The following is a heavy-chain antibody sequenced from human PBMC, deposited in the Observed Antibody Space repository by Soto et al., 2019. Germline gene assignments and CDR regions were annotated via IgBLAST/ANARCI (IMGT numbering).Heavy chain of an antibody. V-gene: IGHV3-49*04. CDR1: GFTFSGSA. Sequence: SLRLSCAASGFTFSGSAMSWVRQAPGKGLEWVGFIRSKAYGGTTEYAASVKGRFTISRDDSKSIAYLQMNSLKTEDTAVYYCTRELTYYDFWSGPRGSAFDIWGQGTMVTVSS. J-gene: IGHJ3*02. D-gene: IGHD3-3*01. CDR3: TRELTYYDFWSGPRGSAFDI. CDR2: IRSKAYGGTT.